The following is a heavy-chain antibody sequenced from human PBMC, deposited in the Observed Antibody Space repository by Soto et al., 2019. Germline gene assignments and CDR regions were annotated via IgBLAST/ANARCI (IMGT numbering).Heavy chain of an antibody. J-gene: IGHJ4*02. CDR3: AKDNPTIAY. CDR1: GFTFSSSA. V-gene: IGHV3-30*18. Sequence: QVQLVESGGGVVQPGTSLRLSCAASGFTFSSSAMLWVRQAPGKGLEWVAIISYDGSDKHYGDSLEGRFTISRDNSKNTLFLQMNSLRPDDTAIYYCAKDNPTIAYWGQGTLVTVSS. CDR2: ISYDGSDK.